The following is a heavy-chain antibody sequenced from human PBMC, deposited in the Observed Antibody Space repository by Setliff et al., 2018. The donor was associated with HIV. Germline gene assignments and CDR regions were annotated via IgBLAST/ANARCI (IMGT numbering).Heavy chain of an antibody. V-gene: IGHV3-66*01. D-gene: IGHD3-10*01. CDR1: GFTVSSNY. CDR3: ARGSLRGVLALGMDV. J-gene: IGHJ6*02. Sequence: GESLKISCAASGFTVSSNYMSWVRQAPGKGLEWVSVIYGGGSTYYADSVKGRFTISRDNAKNSLYLQMNSLRAEDTAIYYCARGSLRGVLALGMDVWGQGTTVTVSS. CDR2: IYGGGST.